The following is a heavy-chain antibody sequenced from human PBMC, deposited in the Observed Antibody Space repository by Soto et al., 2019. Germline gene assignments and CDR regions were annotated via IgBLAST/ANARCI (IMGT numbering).Heavy chain of an antibody. Sequence: ASVKVSCKASGYTFTGYYMHWVRQAPGQGLEWMGWINPNSGGTNYAQKFQGWVTMTRDTSISTAYMELSRLRSDDTAVYYCARAISAVAGTGNAVTYNWFDPWGQGTLVTVSS. J-gene: IGHJ5*02. CDR3: ARAISAVAGTGNAVTYNWFDP. CDR2: INPNSGGT. D-gene: IGHD6-19*01. CDR1: GYTFTGYY. V-gene: IGHV1-2*04.